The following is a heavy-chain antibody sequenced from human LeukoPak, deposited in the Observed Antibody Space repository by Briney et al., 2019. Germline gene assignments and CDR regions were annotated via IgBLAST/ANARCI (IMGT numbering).Heavy chain of an antibody. Sequence: PSETLSLPCSVSGGSISSRSYYGGWMRQPRGRGLEGSGSIYYSGSTYYNPSLKSRVTISVDTSKNQFSLKLSSVTAADTAVYYCARSIVAGKPHALWGQGTLVTVSS. D-gene: IGHD6-19*01. J-gene: IGHJ4*02. V-gene: IGHV4-39*07. CDR1: GGSISSRSYY. CDR2: IYYSGST. CDR3: ARSIVAGKPHAL.